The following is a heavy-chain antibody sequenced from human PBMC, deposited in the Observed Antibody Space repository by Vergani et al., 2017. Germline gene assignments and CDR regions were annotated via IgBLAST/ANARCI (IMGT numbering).Heavy chain of an antibody. V-gene: IGHV3-30*02. J-gene: IGHJ6*02. Sequence: QVQILQSGGGVVQPGGSLRLSCTLSGFTLNTYGIQWVRQAPGKGLEWVSFIRYDGSSEYYGDSVKGRFTISRDKSQNTVNLQMNSLRTEDTAVYFCANSVIAGNVGVAYFGMDGWGRGTTGTDSS. CDR1: GFTLNTYG. CDR2: IRYDGSSE. CDR3: ANSVIAGNVGVAYFGMDG. D-gene: IGHD2/OR15-2a*01.